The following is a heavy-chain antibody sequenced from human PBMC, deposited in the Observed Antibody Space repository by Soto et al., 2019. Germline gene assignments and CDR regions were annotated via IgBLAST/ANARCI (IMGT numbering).Heavy chain of an antibody. CDR3: AHRRMSWYYDSSGYYDY. CDR2: IYWNDDK. J-gene: IGHJ4*02. D-gene: IGHD3-22*01. Sequence: QLTLKESGPTLVKPTQTLTLTCTFSGFSLSTSGVGVGWIRQPPGKALEWLALIYWNDDKRYSPSLKSRLTITKDTSKNQVVLTMTNMDPVDTATYYCAHRRMSWYYDSSGYYDYWGQGTLVTVSS. CDR1: GFSLSTSGVG. V-gene: IGHV2-5*01.